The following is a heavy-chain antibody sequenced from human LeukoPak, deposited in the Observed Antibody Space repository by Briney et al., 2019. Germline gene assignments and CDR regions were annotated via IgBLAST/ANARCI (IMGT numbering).Heavy chain of an antibody. V-gene: IGHV3-30*02. J-gene: IGHJ4*02. D-gene: IGHD4-17*01. CDR3: TSGGGDYVHF. Sequence: GGSLRLSCAASGFTFSSYAMHWVRQAPGKGLEWVAFIRYDGSDKYYGDSVKGRFTISRDNSENTLYLQMNSLKTEDTAVYYCTSGGGDYVHFWGQGTLVTVSS. CDR2: IRYDGSDK. CDR1: GFTFSSYA.